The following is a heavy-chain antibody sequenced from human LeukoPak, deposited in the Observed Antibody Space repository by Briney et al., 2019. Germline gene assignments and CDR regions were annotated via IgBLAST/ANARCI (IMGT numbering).Heavy chain of an antibody. V-gene: IGHV4-39*07. CDR1: RGSIDSTNYY. Sequence: SETLSLTCSVSRGSIDSTNYYWAWIRQPPGKGLEWIGTIFYSGTSHSNPSLRSRLTISVDTSKNQFSLKLSSVTAADTAVYYCARLDGVGVEDYWGQGTLVTVSS. CDR2: IFYSGTS. J-gene: IGHJ4*02. D-gene: IGHD1-26*01. CDR3: ARLDGVGVEDY.